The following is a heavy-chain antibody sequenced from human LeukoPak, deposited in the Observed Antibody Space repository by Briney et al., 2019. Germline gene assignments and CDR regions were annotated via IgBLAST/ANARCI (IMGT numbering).Heavy chain of an antibody. CDR2: ISAYNGNT. CDR1: GYTFKSYG. Sequence: APVKVSCKASGYTFKSYGISWVRQAPGQGLEWMGWISAYNGNTKYAQKLQGRVTMTTDTSTSTAYMELRSLRFDDTAVYYCARASITGTLLIFDYWGQGTLVTVSS. J-gene: IGHJ4*02. D-gene: IGHD1-7*01. V-gene: IGHV1-18*01. CDR3: ARASITGTLLIFDY.